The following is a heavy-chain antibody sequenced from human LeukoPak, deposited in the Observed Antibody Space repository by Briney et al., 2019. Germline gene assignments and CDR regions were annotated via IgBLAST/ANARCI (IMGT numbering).Heavy chain of an antibody. J-gene: IGHJ4*02. Sequence: GGSLRLSCAASGFTFSNYAMSWVRQAPGKGLEWVSTINDRGIATYYADSVKGRFTISRDNSKNTLYLQMNSLRAEDTAVYYCAKARYNYYDSVTLDYWGQGTLVTVSS. CDR1: GFTFSNYA. CDR2: INDRGIAT. V-gene: IGHV3-23*01. CDR3: AKARYNYYDSVTLDY. D-gene: IGHD3-22*01.